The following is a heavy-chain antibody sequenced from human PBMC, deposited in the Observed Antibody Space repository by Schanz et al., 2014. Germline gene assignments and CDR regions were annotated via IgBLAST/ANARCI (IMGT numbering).Heavy chain of an antibody. J-gene: IGHJ3*02. CDR3: ARDGAGRAPDAFDI. D-gene: IGHD1-26*01. CDR1: KFTFSNYA. V-gene: IGHV3-23*01. Sequence: EVQLLESGGGLVKPGGSLRLSCAASKFTFSNYAMSWVRQAPGKGLEWVSSISGSGGGTYYADSVKGRFTISRDNAKNSLYLQMNSLRAEDTAVYYCARDGAGRAPDAFDIWGQGTMVTVSS. CDR2: ISGSGGGT.